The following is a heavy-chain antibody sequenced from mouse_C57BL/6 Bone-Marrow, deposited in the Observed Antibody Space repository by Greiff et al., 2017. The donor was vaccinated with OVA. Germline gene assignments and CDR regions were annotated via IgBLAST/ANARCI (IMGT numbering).Heavy chain of an antibody. J-gene: IGHJ2*01. V-gene: IGHV3-6*01. CDR1: GYSITSGYY. Sequence: VQLKESGPGLVKPSQSLSLTCSVTGYSITSGYYWNWIRQFPGNKLEWMGYISYDGSNNYNPSLKNRISITRDTSKNQFFLKLNSVTTEDTATYYCARGGIYYYGSSFYFDYWGQGTTLTVSS. D-gene: IGHD1-1*01. CDR3: ARGGIYYYGSSFYFDY. CDR2: ISYDGSN.